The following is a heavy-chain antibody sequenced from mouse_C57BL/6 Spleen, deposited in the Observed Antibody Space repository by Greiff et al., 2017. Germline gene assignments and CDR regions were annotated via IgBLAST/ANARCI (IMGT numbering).Heavy chain of an antibody. CDR1: GYSITSGYD. D-gene: IGHD2-2*01. CDR3: ARVNYGYDGAMDY. CDR2: ISYSGST. Sequence: EVQLQESGPGMVKPSQSLSLTCTVTGYSITSGYDWHWIRHFPGNKLEWMGYISYSGSTNYNPSLKSRISITHDTSKNHFFLKLNSVTTEDTATYYCARVNYGYDGAMDYWGQGTSVTVSS. J-gene: IGHJ4*01. V-gene: IGHV3-1*01.